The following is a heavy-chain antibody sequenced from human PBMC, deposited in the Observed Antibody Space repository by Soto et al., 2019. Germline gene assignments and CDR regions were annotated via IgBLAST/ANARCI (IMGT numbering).Heavy chain of an antibody. Sequence: EVQLLESGGGLVQPGGSLRLSCAASGFTFSSYAMSWVRQAPGKGLEWVSAISGSGGSTYYADSVKGRFTISRDNSKNTLYLQMNSLRAEDTAVYYCAKDRHMVRTYSYYYYGMDVWGQGTTVTVSS. CDR3: AKDRHMVRTYSYYYYGMDV. CDR1: GFTFSSYA. J-gene: IGHJ6*02. D-gene: IGHD3-10*01. V-gene: IGHV3-23*01. CDR2: ISGSGGST.